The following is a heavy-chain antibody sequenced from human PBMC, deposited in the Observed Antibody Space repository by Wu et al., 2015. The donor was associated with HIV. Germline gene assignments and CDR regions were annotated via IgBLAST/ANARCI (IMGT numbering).Heavy chain of an antibody. V-gene: IGHV1-2*02. CDR3: ARDLWGLDHPLADC. Sequence: QVQLVQSGAEVKKPGASVRVSCKASGYIFTDYYMHWVRQAPGQGLEWMGWINPNSGGTNYAQKFQGRVTMTRDTSISTAYMELSRLRSDDTAVYYCARDLWGLDHPLADCWGQGTLVTVSS. J-gene: IGHJ4*02. CDR2: INPNSGGT. CDR1: GYIFTDYY. D-gene: IGHD3/OR15-3a*01.